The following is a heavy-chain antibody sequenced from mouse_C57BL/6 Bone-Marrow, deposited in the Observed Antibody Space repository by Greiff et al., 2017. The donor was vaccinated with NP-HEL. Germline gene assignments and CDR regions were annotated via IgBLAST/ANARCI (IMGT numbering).Heavy chain of an antibody. V-gene: IGHV1-52*01. CDR1: GYTFTSYW. J-gene: IGHJ1*03. D-gene: IGHD1-1*01. CDR3: ARNYGSSYWYFDV. CDR2: IDPSDSET. Sequence: QVQLQQSGAELVRPGSSVKLSCKASGYTFTSYWMHWVKQRPIQGLEWIGNIDPSDSETHSNQKFKDKATLTVDKSSSTAYMQLSSLTSEDSAVYYCARNYGSSYWYFDVWGTGTTVTVSS.